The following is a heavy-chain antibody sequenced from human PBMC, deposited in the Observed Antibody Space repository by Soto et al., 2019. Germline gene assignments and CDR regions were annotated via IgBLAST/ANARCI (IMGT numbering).Heavy chain of an antibody. Sequence: LXLSCVASGIEFSNYSMSWVRQAPGKGLEWVSISSASGRSRYHADSVKGRFTISRDNSKNTLYLHMTNLRAEDTAVYYCAKDGNWLDVYFDVWGQGTPVTVSS. V-gene: IGHV3-23*01. CDR3: AKDGNWLDVYFDV. D-gene: IGHD3-9*01. CDR2: SSASGRSR. J-gene: IGHJ1*01. CDR1: GIEFSNYS.